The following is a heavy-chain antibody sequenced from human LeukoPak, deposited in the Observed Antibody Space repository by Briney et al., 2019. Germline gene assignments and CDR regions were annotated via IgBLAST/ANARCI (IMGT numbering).Heavy chain of an antibody. J-gene: IGHJ3*02. CDR2: NYYSGST. Sequence: SETLSLTCTVSGGSISSYYWSWIRQPPGKGLEWIGYNYYSGSTNYNPSLKSRVTISVDTSKNQFSLKLSSVTAADTAVYYCARGFPDVADAFDIWGQGTMVTVSS. CDR1: GGSISSYY. V-gene: IGHV4-59*01. CDR3: ARGFPDVADAFDI.